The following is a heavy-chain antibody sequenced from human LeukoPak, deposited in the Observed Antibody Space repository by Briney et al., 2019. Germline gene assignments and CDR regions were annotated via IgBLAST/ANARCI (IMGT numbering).Heavy chain of an antibody. J-gene: IGHJ4*02. CDR3: ARGGLRYFPFDY. CDR1: GFTFSSYW. Sequence: GGPLRLSCAASGFTFSSYWMSWVRKAPGKGLEGVANIKQDGSEQYYVDSVKGRFTISRDNAKNSLYLQMNSLRAEDTAVYYCARGGLRYFPFDYWGQGTLVTVSS. D-gene: IGHD3-9*01. V-gene: IGHV3-7*01. CDR2: IKQDGSEQ.